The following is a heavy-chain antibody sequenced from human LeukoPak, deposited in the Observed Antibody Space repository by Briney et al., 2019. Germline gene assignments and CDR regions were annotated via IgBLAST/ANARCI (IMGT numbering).Heavy chain of an antibody. D-gene: IGHD2-15*01. CDR1: GGTFSSYS. CDR2: IIPIFDTA. J-gene: IGHJ4*02. V-gene: IGHV1-69*13. CDR3: ARGNIVVVVAATILFDY. Sequence: ASVKVSCKASGGTFSSYSISWVRQAPGQGLEWMGGIIPIFDTADYAQKFQGRVTITADESTSTAYMELSSLRSEDTAVYYCARGNIVVVVAATILFDYWGQGTLVTVSS.